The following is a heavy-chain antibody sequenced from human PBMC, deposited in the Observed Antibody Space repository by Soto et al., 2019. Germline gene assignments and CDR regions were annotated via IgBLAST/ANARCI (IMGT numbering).Heavy chain of an antibody. D-gene: IGHD2-21*02. CDR1: GGSFSGYY. CDR3: ARGAYCGGDCYLARLDY. CDR2: INHSGST. J-gene: IGHJ4*02. Sequence: QVQLQQWGAGLLKPSETLSLTCAVYGGSFSGYYWSWIRQPPGKGLERVGEINHSGSTNYNPSLKSRVTISVDTSKNQFSLKLSSVTAADTAVYYCARGAYCGGDCYLARLDYWGQGTLVTVSS. V-gene: IGHV4-34*01.